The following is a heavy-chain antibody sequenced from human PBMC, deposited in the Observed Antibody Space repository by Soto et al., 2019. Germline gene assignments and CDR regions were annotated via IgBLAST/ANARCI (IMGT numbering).Heavy chain of an antibody. CDR3: ARELGGYSYGYYDY. CDR1: GFTFSSYA. CDR2: ISYDGSNK. J-gene: IGHJ4*02. V-gene: IGHV3-30-3*01. Sequence: GGSLRLSCAASGFTFSSYAMHWVRQAPGKGLEWVAVISYDGSNKYYADSVKGRFTISRDNSKNTLYLQMNSLRAEDTAVYYCARELGGYSYGYYDYWGQGTLVTVPS. D-gene: IGHD5-18*01.